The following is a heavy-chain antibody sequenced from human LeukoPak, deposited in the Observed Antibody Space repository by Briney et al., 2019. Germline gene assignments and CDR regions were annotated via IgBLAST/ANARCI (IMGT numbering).Heavy chain of an antibody. CDR3: ARPIIYDSSGYYYEGAFDI. Sequence: PSETLSLTCTVSGYSISNGYYWGWIRQPPGKGLEWIGYIYYSGSTNYNPSLKSRVTISVDTSKNQFSLKLSSVTAADTAVYYCARPIIYDSSGYYYEGAFDIWGQGTMVTVSS. D-gene: IGHD3-22*01. V-gene: IGHV4-59*01. CDR1: GYSISNGYY. CDR2: IYYSGST. J-gene: IGHJ3*02.